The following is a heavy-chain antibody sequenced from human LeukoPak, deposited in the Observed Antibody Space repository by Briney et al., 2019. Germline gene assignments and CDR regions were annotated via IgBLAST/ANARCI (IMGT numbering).Heavy chain of an antibody. CDR1: GGSISSSSYY. Sequence: PSETLSLTCTFSGGSISSSSYYWSWIRQPPGKGLEWVGYIYYSGSTNYNPSLKSRVTISVDTSKNQFSLKLSSVTAADTAVYYCARGSYGDYWGQGTLVTVSS. J-gene: IGHJ4*02. D-gene: IGHD1-26*01. CDR3: ARGSYGDY. V-gene: IGHV4-61*01. CDR2: IYYSGST.